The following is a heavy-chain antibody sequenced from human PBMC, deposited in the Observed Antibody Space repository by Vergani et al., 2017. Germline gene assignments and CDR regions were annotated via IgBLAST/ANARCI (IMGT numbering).Heavy chain of an antibody. V-gene: IGHV4-59*11. J-gene: IGHJ5*02. Sequence: QVQLQESGPGLVKPSETLSLTCTVSGGSISSHYWSWTRQPPGKGLEWIGYIYYSGSTNYNPSLKSRVTISVDTSKNQFSLKLSSVTAADTAVYYCARVLLWFGRPLFDPWGQGTLVTVSS. D-gene: IGHD3-10*01. CDR3: ARVLLWFGRPLFDP. CDR1: GGSISSHY. CDR2: IYYSGST.